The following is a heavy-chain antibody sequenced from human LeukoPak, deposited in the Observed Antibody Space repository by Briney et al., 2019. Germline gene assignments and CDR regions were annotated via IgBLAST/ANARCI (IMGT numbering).Heavy chain of an antibody. CDR3: VRGSYGAYDY. Sequence: PGGSLRLSCAASGFNFNTYTMNWVRQAPGKGLEWVSSISSDSSYIYYADTVHGRFTVSRDNAKYSLYLQMNSLRAEDTAVYYCVRGSYGAYDYWGQGSLVTVSS. D-gene: IGHD4-17*01. J-gene: IGHJ4*02. CDR1: GFNFNTYT. V-gene: IGHV3-21*01. CDR2: ISSDSSYI.